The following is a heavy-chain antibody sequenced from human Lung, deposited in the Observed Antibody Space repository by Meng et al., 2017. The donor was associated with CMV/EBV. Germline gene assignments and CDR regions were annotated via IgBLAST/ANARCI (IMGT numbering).Heavy chain of an antibody. V-gene: IGHV1-18*01. CDR3: ARDLPGGTKGTWLDL. D-gene: IGHD1-14*01. Sequence: QVQLGQSGAGVKKPGASVKVSCKASGYIFNNYGGSWGRQAPGQGPEWMGWISAYNGNTNYAQNFQGRFTMTTDTSTSTAYMELRSLRSDDTAVYYCARDLPGGTKGTWLDLWGQGTLVTVSS. CDR2: ISAYNGNT. J-gene: IGHJ5*02. CDR1: GYIFNNYG.